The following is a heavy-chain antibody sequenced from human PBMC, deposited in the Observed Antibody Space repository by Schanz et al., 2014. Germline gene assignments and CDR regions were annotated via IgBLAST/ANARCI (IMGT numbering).Heavy chain of an antibody. V-gene: IGHV3-23*01. Sequence: VQLLESGGGLIQPGGSLRLSCAASGLIFSNYVMSWVRQAPGKGLEWVSTIGTSGGTNYAESEKGRFAISRDNSKNTVYLQMNSLRPGDTAMYYCARESSHVVGIRPGAVLQHWGQGILVTDSS. CDR3: ARESSHVVGIRPGAVLQH. CDR1: GLIFSNYV. CDR2: IGTSGGT. D-gene: IGHD1-1*01. J-gene: IGHJ1*01.